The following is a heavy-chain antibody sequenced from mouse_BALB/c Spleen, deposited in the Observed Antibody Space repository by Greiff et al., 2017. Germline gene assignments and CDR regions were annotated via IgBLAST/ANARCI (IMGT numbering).Heavy chain of an antibody. Sequence: EVQLQQSGPELVKPGASVKISCNTSGYSFTEYTMHWVKQSHGKSLEWIGGINPNNGGTSYNQKFKGKATLTVDKSTSTAYMELRSLTSEDSAVYYCARWVLREDYAMDYWGQGTSVTVSS. J-gene: IGHJ4*01. CDR1: GYSFTEYT. D-gene: IGHD2-3*01. CDR3: ARWVLREDYAMDY. CDR2: INPNNGGT. V-gene: IGHV1-18*01.